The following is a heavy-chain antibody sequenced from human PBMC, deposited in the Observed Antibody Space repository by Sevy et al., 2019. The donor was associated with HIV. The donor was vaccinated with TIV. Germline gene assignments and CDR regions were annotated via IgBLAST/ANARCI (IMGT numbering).Heavy chain of an antibody. V-gene: IGHV3-30*18. CDR2: ISYDGSNK. CDR1: GFTFSSYG. Sequence: LSLTCAASGFTFSSYGMHWVRQAPGKGLEWVAVISYDGSNKYYADSVKGRFTISRDNSKNTLYLQMNSLRAEDTAVYSCAKLRSAFGPLDDWGQGTLVTVSS. D-gene: IGHD3-16*01. CDR3: AKLRSAFGPLDD. J-gene: IGHJ4*02.